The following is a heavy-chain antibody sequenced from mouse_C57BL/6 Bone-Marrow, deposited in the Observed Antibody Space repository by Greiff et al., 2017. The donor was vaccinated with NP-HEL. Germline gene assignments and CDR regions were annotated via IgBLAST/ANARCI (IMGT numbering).Heavy chain of an antibody. J-gene: IGHJ4*01. CDR1: GYTFTSYW. V-gene: IGHV1-55*01. D-gene: IGHD2-3*01. CDR2: IYPGSGST. Sequence: QVQLQQPGAELVKPGASVKMSCKASGYTFTSYWITWVKQRPGQGLEWIGDIYPGSGSTNYNEKFKSKATLTVDSSSSTAYMQLSSLTSEDSAVYYCARDDDGYYVGSYYYAMDYWGQGTSVTVSS. CDR3: ARDDDGYYVGSYYYAMDY.